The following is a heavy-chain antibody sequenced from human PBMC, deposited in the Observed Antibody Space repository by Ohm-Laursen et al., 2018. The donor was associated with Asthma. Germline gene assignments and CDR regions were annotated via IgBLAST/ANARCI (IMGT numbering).Heavy chain of an antibody. CDR2: IVVGSGNT. V-gene: IGHV1-58*01. J-gene: IGHJ6*02. CDR1: GFTFTSSA. Sequence: AASVKVSCKASGFTFTSSAVQWVRQARGQRLEWIGWIVVGSGNTNYAQKFQERVTITRDMSTSTAYMELSSLRSEDTAVYYCAADPGVVVPAAYYYYYGMDVWGQGTTVTVSS. D-gene: IGHD2-2*01. CDR3: AADPGVVVPAAYYYYYGMDV.